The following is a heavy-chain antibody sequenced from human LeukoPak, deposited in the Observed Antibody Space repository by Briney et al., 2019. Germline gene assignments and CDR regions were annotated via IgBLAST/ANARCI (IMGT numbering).Heavy chain of an antibody. V-gene: IGHV3-11*05. D-gene: IGHD2-15*01. Sequence: GGSLRLSCAASGFTFSDYYMSWIRQAPGKGLEWVSFISSSGSYTMSAGSVKGRFTISRDNAKNSLYLQMNSLRAEDTAVYYCAGGSRVIDYWGQGTLVTVSS. CDR3: AGGSRVIDY. CDR2: ISSSGSYT. J-gene: IGHJ4*02. CDR1: GFTFSDYY.